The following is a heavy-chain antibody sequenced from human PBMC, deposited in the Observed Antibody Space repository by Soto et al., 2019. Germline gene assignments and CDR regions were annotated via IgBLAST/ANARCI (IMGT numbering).Heavy chain of an antibody. D-gene: IGHD6-6*01. CDR3: ARAHSGSFWFDP. CDR2: IFYSGST. Sequence: SETLSLTCTVSGGSVSSNSYYWSWIRQPPGKGLEWIAYIFYSGSTTYNPSLKSRVAISVDTSKNQFSLKLSSVTAADTAIYYCARAHSGSFWFDPWGQGTLVTVSS. V-gene: IGHV4-61*01. J-gene: IGHJ5*02. CDR1: GGSVSSNSYY.